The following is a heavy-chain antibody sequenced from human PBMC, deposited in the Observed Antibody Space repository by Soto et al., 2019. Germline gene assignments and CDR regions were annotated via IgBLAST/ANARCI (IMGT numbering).Heavy chain of an antibody. V-gene: IGHV4-4*02. CDR1: GGSISSSNC. J-gene: IGHJ5*02. D-gene: IGHD4-17*01. CDR2: IYHSGST. CDR3: ARVWTTVTNWFDP. Sequence: PSETLSLTCAVSGGSISSSNCWSWVRQPPGKGLEWIGEIYHSGSTNYNPSLKSRVTISVDKSKNQFSLKLSSVTAADTAVYYCARVWTTVTNWFDPWGQGTLVTVSS.